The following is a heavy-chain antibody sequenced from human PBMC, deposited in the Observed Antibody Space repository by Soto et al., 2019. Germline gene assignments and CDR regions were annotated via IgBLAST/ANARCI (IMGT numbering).Heavy chain of an antibody. D-gene: IGHD2-2*01. CDR1: GGSFSGYY. J-gene: IGHJ5*02. Sequence: SETLSLTCAVYGGSFSGYYWSWIRQPPGKGLEWIGEINHSGSTNYNPSLKSRVTISVDTSKNQFSLKLSSVTAADTAVYYCATGFLYCSSTSCPNWFDPWGQGTLVTVS. CDR3: ATGFLYCSSTSCPNWFDP. V-gene: IGHV4-34*01. CDR2: INHSGST.